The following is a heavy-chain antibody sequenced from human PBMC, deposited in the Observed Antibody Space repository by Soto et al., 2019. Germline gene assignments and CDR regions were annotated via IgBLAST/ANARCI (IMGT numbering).Heavy chain of an antibody. Sequence: SETLSLTCTVSGGSISSGGYYWSWIRQHPGKGLEWIGYIYYSGSTYYNPSLKSRVTISVDTSKNQFSLKLSSVTAADTAVYYCARAASFGELSNIFDYWGQGTLVTVPS. V-gene: IGHV4-31*03. J-gene: IGHJ4*02. CDR3: ARAASFGELSNIFDY. CDR1: GGSISSGGYY. CDR2: IYYSGST. D-gene: IGHD3-10*01.